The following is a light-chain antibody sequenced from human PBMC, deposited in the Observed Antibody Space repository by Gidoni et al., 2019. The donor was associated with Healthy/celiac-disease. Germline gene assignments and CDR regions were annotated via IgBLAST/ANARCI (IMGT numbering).Light chain of an antibody. CDR1: QSVSSN. CDR2: GAS. V-gene: IGKV3-15*01. CDR3: QQYNNWPLT. J-gene: IGKJ4*01. Sequence: EIVMTQSPATLSVSPGERATLSCRASQSVSSNLAWYQQKPGQAPRLRIYGASTRATGIPARFSGSGSGTEFTLTISRLQPEDFAVYYCQQYNNWPLTFGGGTKVEIK.